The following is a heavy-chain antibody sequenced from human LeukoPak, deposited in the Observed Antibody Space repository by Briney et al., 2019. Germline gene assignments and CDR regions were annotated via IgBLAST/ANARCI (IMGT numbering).Heavy chain of an antibody. V-gene: IGHV4-39*01. CDR3: ARHTRYCSSTSCYPRFDY. Sequence: SETLSLTCTVSGGSISSSSYYWGWIRQPPGKGLEWTGSIYYSGSTYYNPSLKSRVTISVDTSKNQFSLKLSSVTAADTAVYYCARHTRYCSSTSCYPRFDYWGQGTLVTLSS. CDR2: IYYSGST. D-gene: IGHD2-2*01. J-gene: IGHJ4*02. CDR1: GGSISSSSYY.